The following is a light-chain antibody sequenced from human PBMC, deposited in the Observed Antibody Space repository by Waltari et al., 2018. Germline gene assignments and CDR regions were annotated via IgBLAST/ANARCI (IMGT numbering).Light chain of an antibody. V-gene: IGLV2-23*02. CDR3: CSYAGSSTVL. CDR1: SGDVGSYNL. J-gene: IGLJ2*01. CDR2: EVT. Sequence: QSALTQPASVSGSPGQSITISCTGTSGDVGSYNLVPWYQQHPGKAPKLMIYEVTKRPSGVSSRFSGSRSGNTASLTISGLQAEDEADYYCCSYAGSSTVLFGGGTKLAVL.